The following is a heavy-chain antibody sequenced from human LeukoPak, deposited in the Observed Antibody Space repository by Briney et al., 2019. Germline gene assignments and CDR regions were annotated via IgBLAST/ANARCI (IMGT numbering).Heavy chain of an antibody. J-gene: IGHJ4*02. CDR1: GFTFSSHW. CDR3: ARLYGGTY. CDR2: IKEDGSEK. Sequence: GGSLRLSCSASGFTFSSHWMSWVRQAPGKGLEWVANIKEDGSEKFYVDSVKGRFTISRDNAKNSLYLQMNSLRAEDTAVYYCARLYGGTYWGQGTLVTVSS. D-gene: IGHD4-23*01. V-gene: IGHV3-7*01.